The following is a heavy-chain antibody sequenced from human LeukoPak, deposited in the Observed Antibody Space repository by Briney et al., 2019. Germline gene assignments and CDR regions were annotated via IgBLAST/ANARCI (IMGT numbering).Heavy chain of an antibody. Sequence: PSETLSLTCAVSGGSVTSGGYSWSWLRQPPGTGLEWTGYIFHSGSTYYNPSLKRRVTISVDMSKNQFSLKLSSVTAADTVVYYCARTILELWLPGAFDYWGQGTLVTVSS. CDR3: ARTILELWLPGAFDY. V-gene: IGHV4-30-2*01. CDR2: IFHSGST. J-gene: IGHJ4*02. CDR1: GGSVTSGGYS. D-gene: IGHD5-18*01.